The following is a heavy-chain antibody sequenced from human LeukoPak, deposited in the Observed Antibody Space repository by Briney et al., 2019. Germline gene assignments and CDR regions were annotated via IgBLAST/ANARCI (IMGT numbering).Heavy chain of an antibody. CDR1: GYTFTGYY. D-gene: IGHD1-26*01. Sequence: EASVKVSCKASGYTFTGYYMHWVRQAPGQGLEWTGWINPNSGGTNYAQKFQGRVTMTRDTSISTAYMELSRLRSDDTAVYYCARDQGGGSAFDIWGQGTMVTVSS. CDR3: ARDQGGGSAFDI. J-gene: IGHJ3*02. V-gene: IGHV1-2*02. CDR2: INPNSGGT.